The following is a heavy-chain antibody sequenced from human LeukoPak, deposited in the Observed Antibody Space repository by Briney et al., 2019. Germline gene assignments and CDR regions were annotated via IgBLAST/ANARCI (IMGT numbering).Heavy chain of an antibody. CDR3: MRDGPSWGLL. CDR1: GISINPYY. Sequence: SETLSLTCTVSGISINPYYWTWIRQPAGKGLEWIGHIIYTTGSTNYNPSLSSRVTMSVDTSKNQISLKLTYVTAADTAMYYCMRDGPSWGLLWGLGTLVTVSS. D-gene: IGHD3-16*01. CDR2: IIYTTGST. J-gene: IGHJ4*02. V-gene: IGHV4-4*07.